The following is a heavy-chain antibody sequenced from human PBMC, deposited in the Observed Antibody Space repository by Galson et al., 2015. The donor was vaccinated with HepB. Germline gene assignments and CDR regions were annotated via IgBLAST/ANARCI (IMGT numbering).Heavy chain of an antibody. Sequence: SLRLSCAASGFTFSSYSMNWVRQAAGKGLEWVAVISYDGSNKYYADSVKGRFTISRDNSKNTLYLQMNSLRPEDTALYYCATRVVTAHLPDNWGQGTLVTVSS. CDR2: ISYDGSNK. D-gene: IGHD2-21*02. V-gene: IGHV3-30*03. CDR3: ATRVVTAHLPDN. J-gene: IGHJ4*02. CDR1: GFTFSSYS.